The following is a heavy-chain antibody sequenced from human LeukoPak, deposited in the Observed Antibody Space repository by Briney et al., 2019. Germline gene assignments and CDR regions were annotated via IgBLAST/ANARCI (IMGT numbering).Heavy chain of an antibody. CDR3: ARESGSDAFDI. J-gene: IGHJ3*02. V-gene: IGHV1-18*01. CDR1: GYTFTKYG. CDR2: IGAYNGDI. Sequence: GASVKVSCKASGYTFTKYGVSWVRQAPGQGLEWMGWIGAYNGDIKYAQRGKGRVTMTTDTSTSTVYMELRSLRSDDTAVYYCARESGSDAFDIWGQGTMVTVSS.